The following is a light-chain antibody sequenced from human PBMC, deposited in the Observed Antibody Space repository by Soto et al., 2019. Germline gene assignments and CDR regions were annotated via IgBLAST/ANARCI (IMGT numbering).Light chain of an antibody. CDR1: QSVSSN. Sequence: EIVMTQSPVTLSVSPGERATLSCRASQSVSSNLAWYQQKPGQAPRLLIYGASTRATGIPDRFSGSGSGTEFTLTISSLQSEDSAVYYCQQCTNWPRTFGQGTKMEIK. CDR3: QQCTNWPRT. V-gene: IGKV3-15*01. J-gene: IGKJ1*01. CDR2: GAS.